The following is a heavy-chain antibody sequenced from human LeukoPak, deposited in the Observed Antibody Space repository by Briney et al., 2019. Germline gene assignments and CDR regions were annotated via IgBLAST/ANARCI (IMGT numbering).Heavy chain of an antibody. D-gene: IGHD2-8*02. CDR2: IDPGDSFT. V-gene: IGHV5-10-1*01. CDR1: GYSFSGYW. Sequence: GESLRISCKGSGYSFSGYWISGSGKMPGKGLEWMGRIDPGDSFTKYRPSLEGRVTISADKSLSTVYLQWSSLKASDTAIYYCARDGGGVSSWVSHWGQGTLVTVSS. CDR3: ARDGGGVSSWVSH. J-gene: IGHJ4*02.